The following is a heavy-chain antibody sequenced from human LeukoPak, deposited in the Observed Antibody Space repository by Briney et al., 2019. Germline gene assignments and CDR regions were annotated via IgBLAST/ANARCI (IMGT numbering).Heavy chain of an antibody. Sequence: GGSLRLSCAASGFTFSSYSMNWVRQAPGKGLEWVSYISSSSSTIYYADSVKGRFTISRDNAKNSLYLQMNSLRDEDTAVYYCARDSRFLEWLCAFDIWGQGTMVTVSP. V-gene: IGHV3-48*02. D-gene: IGHD3-3*01. CDR3: ARDSRFLEWLCAFDI. CDR2: ISSSSSTI. J-gene: IGHJ3*02. CDR1: GFTFSSYS.